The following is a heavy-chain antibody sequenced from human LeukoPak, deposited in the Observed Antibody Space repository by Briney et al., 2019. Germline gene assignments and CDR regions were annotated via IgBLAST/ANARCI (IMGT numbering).Heavy chain of an antibody. CDR3: AREEHYYDSSGYRYDY. D-gene: IGHD3-22*01. J-gene: IGHJ4*02. CDR2: IIPIFGTA. Sequence: SVKVSCKASGGTFSSYAISWVRQAPGQGLEWMGGIIPIFGTANYAQKFQGRVTITADESTSTAYMELSSLRSENTAVYYCAREEHYYDSSGYRYDYWGQGTLVTVSS. CDR1: GGTFSSYA. V-gene: IGHV1-69*01.